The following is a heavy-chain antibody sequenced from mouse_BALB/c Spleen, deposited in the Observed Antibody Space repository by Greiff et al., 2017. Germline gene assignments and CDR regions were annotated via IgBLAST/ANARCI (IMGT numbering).Heavy chain of an antibody. J-gene: IGHJ4*01. CDR2: INSNGGST. Sequence: EVQLVESGGGLVQPGGSLKLSCAASGFTFSSYGMSWVRQTPDKRLELVATINSNGGSTYYPDSVKGRFTISRDTAKNTLYLQMSSLKSEDTAMYYCARERMFSDYDSYYYAMDYWGQGTSVTVSS. D-gene: IGHD2-4*01. V-gene: IGHV5-6-3*01. CDR3: ARERMFSDYDSYYYAMDY. CDR1: GFTFSSYG.